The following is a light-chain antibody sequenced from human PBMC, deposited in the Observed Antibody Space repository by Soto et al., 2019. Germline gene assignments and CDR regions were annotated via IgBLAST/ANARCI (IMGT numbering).Light chain of an antibody. V-gene: IGKV3D-15*01. CDR3: QQYNNWPRT. CDR2: SAS. Sequence: IVLTQSPGTLSLSPGERATLSCRASQSVSNSYLAWYQQKPGQAPRLLIYSASNRATGIPDRFSGSGSGTEFTLTISSLQFEDFAVYYCQQYNNWPRTFGQGTKVDIK. CDR1: QSVSNSY. J-gene: IGKJ1*01.